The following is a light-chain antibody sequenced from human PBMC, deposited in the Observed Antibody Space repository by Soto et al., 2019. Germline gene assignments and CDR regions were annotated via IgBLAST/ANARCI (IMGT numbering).Light chain of an antibody. CDR3: QQYFDVPFT. Sequence: DIVMTQSPDSLAVSLGERATMNCKCSRSVLYKSNNKNHLAWYQQKPGQPPQLIIYWASTRESGVPERFSGSGSGTDFTLTISSLEAEDVAFCWWQQYFDVPFTFGGGTKVEI. CDR1: RSVLYKSNNKNH. J-gene: IGKJ4*01. CDR2: WAS. V-gene: IGKV4-1*01.